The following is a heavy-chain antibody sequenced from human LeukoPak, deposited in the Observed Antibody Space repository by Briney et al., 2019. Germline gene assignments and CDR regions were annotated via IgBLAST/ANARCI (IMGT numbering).Heavy chain of an antibody. J-gene: IGHJ4*02. CDR3: AREMVYGVMDS. CDR1: GYTFTNYY. CDR2: INPSGGGT. D-gene: IGHD2-8*01. V-gene: IGHV1-46*01. Sequence: ASVKVSCKASGYTFTNYYMHWVRQAPGQGLEWMGIINPSGGGTTYAQKFQGRVSMTTDTSTSTAYMELRSLRSDDTAVYYCAREMVYGVMDSWGQGTLVTVSS.